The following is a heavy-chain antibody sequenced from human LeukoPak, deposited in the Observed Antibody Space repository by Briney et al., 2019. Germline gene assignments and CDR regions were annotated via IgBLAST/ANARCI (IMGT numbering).Heavy chain of an antibody. J-gene: IGHJ6*02. D-gene: IGHD2-15*01. CDR2: IYYSGST. V-gene: IGHV4-31*03. Sequence: SETLSLTCTVSGGSISSGGYYWSWIRQHPGKGLEWIGYIYYSGSTYYNPSLKSRVTISVDTSKNQFSLKLSSVTAADTAVYYCAGGYREIMDVWGQGTTVTVSS. CDR1: GGSISSGGYY. CDR3: AGGYREIMDV.